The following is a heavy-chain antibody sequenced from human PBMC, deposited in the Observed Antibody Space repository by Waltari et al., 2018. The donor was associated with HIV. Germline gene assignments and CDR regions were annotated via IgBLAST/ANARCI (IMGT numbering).Heavy chain of an antibody. CDR2: IRSKAYCGTT. CDR3: ARDGLYYDFWSGYPGY. Sequence: EVQLVESGGGLVQPGRSLRLSCTASGFTFGDYVMRWFRQAPGKGVEWVVFIRSKAYCGTTENAASVKGRFTISRDDSKSIGYLQMNSLNTEDTAVYYCARDGLYYDFWSGYPGYWGQGTLVTVSS. V-gene: IGHV3-49*03. D-gene: IGHD3-3*01. J-gene: IGHJ4*02. CDR1: GFTFGDYV.